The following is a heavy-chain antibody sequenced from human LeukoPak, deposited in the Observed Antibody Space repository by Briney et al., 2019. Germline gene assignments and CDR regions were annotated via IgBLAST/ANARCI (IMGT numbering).Heavy chain of an antibody. CDR1: GFTFSSYS. CDR2: ISSSSSTI. CDR3: AREFMGFDP. J-gene: IGHJ5*02. V-gene: IGHV3-48*01. D-gene: IGHD3-10*01. Sequence: GGSLRLSCAASGFTFSSYSMNWVRQARGKGLEWVSYISSSSSTIYYADSVKGRFTISRDNAKNSLYLQMNSLRAEDTAVYYCAREFMGFDPWGQGTLVTVSS.